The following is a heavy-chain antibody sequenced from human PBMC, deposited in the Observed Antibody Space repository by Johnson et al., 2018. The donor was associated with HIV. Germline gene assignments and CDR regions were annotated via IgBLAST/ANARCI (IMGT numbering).Heavy chain of an antibody. CDR3: ARAWSLGAFDI. D-gene: IGHD2-15*01. V-gene: IGHV3-64*01. J-gene: IGHJ3*02. CDR1: GFTFSNFA. CDR2: ISSNGIGT. Sequence: VQVVESGGGLVQPGGSLRLSCATSGFTFSNFAMHWVRQAPGKGLEYVSAISSNGIGTHYANSVDGRFTISRDNDKNTLYLQMNSLRAEDTTVYYCARAWSLGAFDIWGQGTMVTVSS.